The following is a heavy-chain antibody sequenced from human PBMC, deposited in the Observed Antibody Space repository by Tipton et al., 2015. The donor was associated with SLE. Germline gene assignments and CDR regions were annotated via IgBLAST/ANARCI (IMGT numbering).Heavy chain of an antibody. V-gene: IGHV3-23*01. J-gene: IGHJ4*02. CDR1: GFTFSSYD. D-gene: IGHD1-26*01. CDR2: ISDSGGST. Sequence: SLRLSCAASGFTFSSYDMSWVRQAPGKGLEWVSAISDSGGSTYYADSVKGRFTISRDNSKNTLYLQMNSLRAEDTAVYYCARDPSRVGATGLFDYWGQGTLVTVSS. CDR3: ARDPSRVGATGLFDY.